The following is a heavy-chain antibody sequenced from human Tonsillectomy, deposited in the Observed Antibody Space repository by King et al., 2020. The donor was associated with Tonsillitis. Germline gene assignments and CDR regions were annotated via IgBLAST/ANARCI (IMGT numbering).Heavy chain of an antibody. D-gene: IGHD2-2*01. CDR1: GFTFSSYA. V-gene: IGHV3-23*04. J-gene: IGHJ4*02. CDR2: ITGSGGST. Sequence: DVQLVESGGGLFQPGGSLSLSCAASGFTFSSYAMSWVRQAPGKGLEWVSSITGSGGSTYYADSVKGRFTISRDNSKKTLYLQMNSLRAEDTAVYFCATRAVPSAVLYFDYWGQGTLVTVSS. CDR3: ATRAVPSAVLYFDY.